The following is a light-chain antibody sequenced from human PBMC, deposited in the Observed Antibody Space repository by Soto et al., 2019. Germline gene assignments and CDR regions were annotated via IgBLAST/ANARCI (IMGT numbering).Light chain of an antibody. CDR3: CSYAGSSTFERV. V-gene: IGLV2-23*01. Sequence: QSALTQPASVSGSTGQSITISCTGTSSDVGSYNLVSWYQQHPGKAPKLMIYEGSKRPSGVSNRFSGSKSGNTASLTISGLQAEDEADYYCCSYAGSSTFERVFGGGTKVTVL. CDR2: EGS. CDR1: SSDVGSYNL. J-gene: IGLJ2*01.